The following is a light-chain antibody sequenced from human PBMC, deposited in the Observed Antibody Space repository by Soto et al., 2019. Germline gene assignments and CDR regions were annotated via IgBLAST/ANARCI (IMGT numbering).Light chain of an antibody. V-gene: IGLV2-14*01. CDR3: SSYTSSSTHV. CDR1: SSDVGAYNY. CDR2: EVG. Sequence: QSVLTQPASVSGSPGQSITISCAGTSSDVGAYNYVSWYQQHPGKAPKLVIYEVGDRPSGVYNRFYGSKSRNTASLTISGLQAEDEADYLCSSYTSSSTHVYGNGTKVTVL. J-gene: IGLJ1*01.